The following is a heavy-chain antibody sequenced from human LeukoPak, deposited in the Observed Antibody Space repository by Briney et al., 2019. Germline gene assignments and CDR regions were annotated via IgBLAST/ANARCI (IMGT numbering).Heavy chain of an antibody. Sequence: ASVKVSCKASGYTFTSYDINWVRQATGQGLEWMGWMNPNSGNTGYAQKFQGRVTMTRNTSISTAYMELSSLRSEDTGVYYCARGLSRVWLVRGRARDFDYWGQGTLVTVSS. CDR1: GYTFTSYD. V-gene: IGHV1-8*01. D-gene: IGHD6-19*01. CDR2: MNPNSGNT. J-gene: IGHJ4*02. CDR3: ARGLSRVWLVRGRARDFDY.